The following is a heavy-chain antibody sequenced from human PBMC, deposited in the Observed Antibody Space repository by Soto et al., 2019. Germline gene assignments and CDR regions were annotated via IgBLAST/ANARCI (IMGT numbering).Heavy chain of an antibody. J-gene: IGHJ4*02. CDR3: ASAPDAYKVPY. Sequence: WTWIRQPPGKGLEWIGYIDYSGTTYYTPSLKSRPTISMDTSENQFSLELTSVTAADPAISFCASAPDAYKVPYWGQGTLVTVSS. V-gene: IGHV4-31*02. CDR2: IDYSGTT. D-gene: IGHD1-1*01.